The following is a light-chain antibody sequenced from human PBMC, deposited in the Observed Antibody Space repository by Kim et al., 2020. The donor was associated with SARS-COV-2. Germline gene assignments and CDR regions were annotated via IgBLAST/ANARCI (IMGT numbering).Light chain of an antibody. J-gene: IGLJ2*01. CDR2: DVI. CDR1: ISGVGS. Sequence: FSVSGNRTISGVGSVSWYQQHAGRVPRATIYDVIKRPSGVPDRFSGSSSGNTASLTISWHQAENEADYFCCSHAGSSYAVSYVVFGVGTKLTVL. CDR3: CSHAGSSYAVSYVV. V-gene: IGLV2-11*03.